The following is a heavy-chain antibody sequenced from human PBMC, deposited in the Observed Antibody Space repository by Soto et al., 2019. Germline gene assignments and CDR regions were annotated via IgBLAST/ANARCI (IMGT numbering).Heavy chain of an antibody. Sequence: SVKVSCKASGFTFTSSAMQWVRQARGQRLEWIGWIVVGSGNTNYAQKFQERVSITRDMSTRTAYMELSSLRSEDTAVYYCAAGVTYDGNFDIWGQGIMVTVSS. CDR1: GFTFTSSA. V-gene: IGHV1-58*02. CDR3: AAGVTYDGNFDI. J-gene: IGHJ3*02. CDR2: IVVGSGNT. D-gene: IGHD5-12*01.